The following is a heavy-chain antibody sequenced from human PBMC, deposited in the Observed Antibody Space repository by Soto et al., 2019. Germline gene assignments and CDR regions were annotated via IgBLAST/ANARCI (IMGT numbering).Heavy chain of an antibody. Sequence: PSQTLSLTCAISGDSVSSNSAAWNWIRQSPSRGLKWLGRTYYRSKWYNDYAVSVKSRITINPDTSKNKFSLQLNSVTPEDTAVYYCARDHVEYRQLVGAVWGAYYYYGMDAWGQGTTVTVSS. CDR2: TYYRSKWYN. CDR1: GDSVSSNSAA. J-gene: IGHJ6*02. CDR3: ARDHVEYRQLVGAVWGAYYYYGMDA. D-gene: IGHD6-6*01. V-gene: IGHV6-1*01.